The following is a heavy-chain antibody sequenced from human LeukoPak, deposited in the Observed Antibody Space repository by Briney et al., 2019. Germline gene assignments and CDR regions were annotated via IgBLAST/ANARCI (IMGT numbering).Heavy chain of an antibody. CDR2: INPSGGST. Sequence: ASVKASCKASGYTFTSYYMHWVRQAPGQGLEWMGIINPSGGSTSYAQKFQGRVTMTRDTSTSTVYMELSSLRSEGTAVYYCARDDYGSGSYDDAFDIWGQGTMVTVSS. J-gene: IGHJ3*02. CDR1: GYTFTSYY. CDR3: ARDDYGSGSYDDAFDI. V-gene: IGHV1-46*01. D-gene: IGHD3-10*01.